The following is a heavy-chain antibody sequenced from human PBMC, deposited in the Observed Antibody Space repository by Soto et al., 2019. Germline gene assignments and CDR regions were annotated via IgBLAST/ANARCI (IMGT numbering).Heavy chain of an antibody. V-gene: IGHV3-30*18. CDR3: AKVPGYSSGWSRY. CDR1: GFTFSSYG. CDR2: ISYDGSNK. Sequence: QVQLVESGGGVVQPGRSLRLSCAASGFTFSSYGMHWVRQAPGKGLEWVAVISYDGSNKYYADSVKGRFTISRDNSKNTLYLQMNSLRAEDTAVYYCAKVPGYSSGWSRYWGQGTLVTVSS. J-gene: IGHJ4*02. D-gene: IGHD6-19*01.